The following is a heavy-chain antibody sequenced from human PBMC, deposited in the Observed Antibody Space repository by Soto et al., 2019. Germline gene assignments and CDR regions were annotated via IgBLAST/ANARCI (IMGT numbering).Heavy chain of an antibody. J-gene: IGHJ4*02. CDR1: GYSFTSYW. CDR3: ARFPLVGATFFDY. CDR2: IYPGDSDT. Sequence: GESLKISCKGSGYSFTSYWIGWVRQMPGKGLEWMVIIYPGDSDTRYSPSFQGQVTISADKSISTAYPQWSSLKASDTAMYYCARFPLVGATFFDYWGQRTLGTVSS. D-gene: IGHD1-26*01. V-gene: IGHV5-51*01.